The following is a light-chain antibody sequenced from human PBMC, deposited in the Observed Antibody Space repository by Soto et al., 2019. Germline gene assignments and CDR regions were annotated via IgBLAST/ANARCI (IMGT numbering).Light chain of an antibody. CDR3: QQYNNWPPAWT. CDR2: KAS. V-gene: IGKV1-5*03. CDR1: QSISSW. J-gene: IGKJ1*01. Sequence: DIQMTQSPSTLSASVGDRVTITCRASQSISSWLAWYQQKPGKAPKLLIYKASSLESGVPSRFSGSGSGTEFTLTISSLQPDDFAVYYCQQYNNWPPAWTFGQGTKVDIK.